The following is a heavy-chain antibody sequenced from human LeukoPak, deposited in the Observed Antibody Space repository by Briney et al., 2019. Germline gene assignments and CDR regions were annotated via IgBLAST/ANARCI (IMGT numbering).Heavy chain of an antibody. D-gene: IGHD3-10*01. CDR2: MYYGGSS. V-gene: IGHV4-31*03. Sequence: SQTLSLTCTVSGASISSGGYYWSWIRQHPGKGLEWIRYMYYGGSSYFNPSLKTRVTISVDTSKNQFSLKLNSVTAADTAVYFCATFAHGQVDYWGQGTLVTVSS. J-gene: IGHJ4*02. CDR1: GASISSGGYY. CDR3: ATFAHGQVDY.